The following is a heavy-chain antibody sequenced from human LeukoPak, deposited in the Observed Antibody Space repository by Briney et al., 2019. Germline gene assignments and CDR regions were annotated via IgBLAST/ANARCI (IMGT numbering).Heavy chain of an antibody. Sequence: SETLSLTCTVSGFSISSSNYFWSWIRQPPGQELEWIASIHYGGTTYYNPSLKSRVTISVDTSKNEFSLRLTSVTAADTAVYLCARYVVYGSGKYYFDYWGQGSLVSVSS. D-gene: IGHD3-10*01. CDR3: ARYVVYGSGKYYFDY. CDR1: GFSISSSNYF. CDR2: IHYGGTT. J-gene: IGHJ4*02. V-gene: IGHV4-39*01.